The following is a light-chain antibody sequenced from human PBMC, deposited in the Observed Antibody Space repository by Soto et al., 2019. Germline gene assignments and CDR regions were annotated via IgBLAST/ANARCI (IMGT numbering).Light chain of an antibody. J-gene: IGKJ1*01. CDR2: WAS. V-gene: IGKV4-1*01. CDR1: ESVFHSSNNKDY. CDR3: QQYYVTPPT. Sequence: IVLTQSPDSLTVSLGERATFNCKTSESVFHSSNNKDYLAWYQQKPGHPPKLLIQWASTRQSGVPDRFSGSGSGTDFTLTISRLQTEDVAVYYCQQYYVTPPTFGQGTKGDIK.